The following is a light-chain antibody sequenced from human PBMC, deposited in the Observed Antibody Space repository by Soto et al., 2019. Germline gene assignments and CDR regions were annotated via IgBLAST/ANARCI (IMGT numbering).Light chain of an antibody. J-gene: IGKJ1*01. Sequence: DIQMTQSPSSLSASVGDRVTITCRASQTISTYLNWYQQKPGKAPRLLIYDASSLLSGVPSRFSGSGSGTDFTLTISCLQSEDFATYYCQQYYSFPPTFGQGTKVDIK. CDR3: QQYYSFPPT. V-gene: IGKV1-39*01. CDR2: DAS. CDR1: QTISTY.